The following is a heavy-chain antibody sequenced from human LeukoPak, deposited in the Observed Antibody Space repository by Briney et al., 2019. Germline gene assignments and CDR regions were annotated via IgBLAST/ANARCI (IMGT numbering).Heavy chain of an antibody. CDR2: TYYRSEWYK. Sequence: SQTLSLTCAISGDSVSSNSAAWNWIRQSPARGLEWLGRTYYRSEWYKDYAVSVKSRITITPDTSKNQFSLQLNSMTPEDTAVYYCARDPASSSWYYFDYWGQGTLVTVSS. CDR1: GDSVSSNSAA. D-gene: IGHD6-13*01. J-gene: IGHJ4*02. V-gene: IGHV6-1*01. CDR3: ARDPASSSWYYFDY.